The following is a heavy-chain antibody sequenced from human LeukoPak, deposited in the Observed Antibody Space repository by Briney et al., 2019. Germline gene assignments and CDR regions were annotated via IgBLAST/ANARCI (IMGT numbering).Heavy chain of an antibody. CDR1: GYTFTSYY. Sequence: GASVKVSCKASGYTFTSYYMHWVRQASGQGLEWMGIINPSGGSTSYAQKFQGRVTMTRDTSISTAYMELSRLRSDDTAVYYCARAEQQLVPTANFDYWGQGTLVTVSS. J-gene: IGHJ4*02. CDR2: INPSGGST. V-gene: IGHV1-46*01. CDR3: ARAEQQLVPTANFDY. D-gene: IGHD6-13*01.